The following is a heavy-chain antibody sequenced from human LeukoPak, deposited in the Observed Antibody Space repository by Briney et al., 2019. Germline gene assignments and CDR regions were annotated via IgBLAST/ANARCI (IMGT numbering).Heavy chain of an antibody. J-gene: IGHJ6*02. Sequence: ASVTVSCKASGYTFTSYGISWVRQAPGQGLEWMGWISAYNGNTNYAQKLQGRVTMTTDTSTSTAYMELGSLRSDDTAVYYCARVPTIFGVVITGRYGMDVWGQGTTVTVSS. CDR1: GYTFTSYG. D-gene: IGHD3-3*01. V-gene: IGHV1-18*01. CDR2: ISAYNGNT. CDR3: ARVPTIFGVVITGRYGMDV.